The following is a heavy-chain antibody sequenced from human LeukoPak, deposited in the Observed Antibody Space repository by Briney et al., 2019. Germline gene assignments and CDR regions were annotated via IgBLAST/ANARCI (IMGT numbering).Heavy chain of an antibody. D-gene: IGHD6-6*01. CDR3: ARDNDTDYSSSPGWFDS. Sequence: GGSLRLSCAAPGLTFSHYAMNWVRRAPGKGLEWVAVISSDGSNRFYADSVKGRFTVSRDNSKNTLYLQKNSLRVEDTAVYYCARDNDTDYSSSPGWFDSWGQGTLVTVSS. CDR2: ISSDGSNR. J-gene: IGHJ5*01. V-gene: IGHV3-30-3*01. CDR1: GLTFSHYA.